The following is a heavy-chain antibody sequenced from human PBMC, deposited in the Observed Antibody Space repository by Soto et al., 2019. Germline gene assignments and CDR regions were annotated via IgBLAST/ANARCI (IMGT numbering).Heavy chain of an antibody. CDR2: IWYDGSNK. CDR3: ARDNTIGGQFLDF. J-gene: IGHJ4*02. D-gene: IGHD3-9*01. Sequence: QVQLVESGGGVVQPGRSLRLSCAASGFTFSSYGIHWVRQAPGKGLEWVAVIWYDGSNKYYADSVKGRFTISRDNSKNTLYLQMNSLRVEDTAIYYCARDNTIGGQFLDFWGQGTLVTVSS. V-gene: IGHV3-33*01. CDR1: GFTFSSYG.